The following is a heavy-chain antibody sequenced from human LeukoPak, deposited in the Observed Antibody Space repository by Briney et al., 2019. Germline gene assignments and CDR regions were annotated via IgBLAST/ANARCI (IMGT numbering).Heavy chain of an antibody. CDR1: GGTFCSYA. CDR3: ARGWSIAAPGGY. J-gene: IGHJ4*02. V-gene: IGHV1-69*04. Sequence: ASVKVSCKASGGTFCSYAISWVRQAPGQGLEWMGRIIPILGIANYAQKFQGRVTITADKSTSTAYMELSSLRSEDTAVYYCARGWSIAAPGGYWGQGTLVTVSS. CDR2: IIPILGIA. D-gene: IGHD6-6*01.